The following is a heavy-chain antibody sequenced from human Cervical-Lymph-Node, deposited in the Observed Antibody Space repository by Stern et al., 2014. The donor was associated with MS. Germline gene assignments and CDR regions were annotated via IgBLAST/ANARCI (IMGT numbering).Heavy chain of an antibody. CDR2: FDPEDGET. CDR1: GSTLTDFF. Sequence: VQLVESGAEVKKPGASVKVSCKVSGSTLTDFFMHWVRQPPGKGLEWMGGFDPEDGETIYAQKFQGRVTMTEDTSTDTAYMELSSLRSDDTAVYCCATDYNYWGQGTLVTVSS. V-gene: IGHV1-24*01. D-gene: IGHD3-10*01. J-gene: IGHJ4*02. CDR3: ATDYNY.